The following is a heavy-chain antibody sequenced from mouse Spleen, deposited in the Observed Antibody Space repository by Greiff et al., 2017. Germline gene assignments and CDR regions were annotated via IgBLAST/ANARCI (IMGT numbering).Heavy chain of an antibody. CDR3: TRGYYYYGSSYFDY. Sequence: QVQLKQSGAELVRPGASVTLSCKASGYTFTDYEMHWVKQTPVHGLEWIGAIDPETGGTAYNQKFKGKAILTADKSSSTAYMELRSLTSEDSAVYYCTRGYYYYGSSYFDYWGQGTTLTVSS. V-gene: IGHV1-15*01. J-gene: IGHJ2*01. CDR1: GYTFTDYE. D-gene: IGHD1-1*01. CDR2: IDPETGGT.